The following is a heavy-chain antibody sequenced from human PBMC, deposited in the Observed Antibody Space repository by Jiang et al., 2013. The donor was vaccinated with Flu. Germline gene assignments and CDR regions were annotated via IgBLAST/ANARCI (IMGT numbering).Heavy chain of an antibody. J-gene: IGHJ5*01. CDR2: IDPADSYS. CDR3: ARHNGASAHQRSLPGNNWFDP. Sequence: VQLVESGAEVKKPGESLRISCKGSGYRFTNYWISWVRQMPGKGLEWMGRIDPADSYSNYSPSFQGHVNMSVDRSISTAFLQWSSLKASDTAIYYCARHNGASAHQRSLPGNNWFDPWGQGTWSPSP. CDR1: GYRFTNYW. V-gene: IGHV5-10-1*03. D-gene: IGHD6-13*01.